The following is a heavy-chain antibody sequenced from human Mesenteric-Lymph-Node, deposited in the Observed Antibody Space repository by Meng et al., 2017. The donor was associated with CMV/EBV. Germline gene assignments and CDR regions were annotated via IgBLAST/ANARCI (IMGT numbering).Heavy chain of an antibody. CDR3: ARKYCIITSCYRVGMDV. CDR1: GFTFSSYA. J-gene: IGHJ6*02. D-gene: IGHD2-2*02. Sequence: GESLKISCAASGFTFSSYAMSWVRQAPGKGLEWVSAISGNGGNTYYVDSEKGRFTISRDNSKNTLFLQINSLRAEDTAVYYCARKYCIITSCYRVGMDVWGQGTTVTVSS. CDR2: ISGNGGNT. V-gene: IGHV3-23*01.